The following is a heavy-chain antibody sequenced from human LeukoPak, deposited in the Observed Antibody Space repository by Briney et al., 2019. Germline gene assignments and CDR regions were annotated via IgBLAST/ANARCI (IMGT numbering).Heavy chain of an antibody. J-gene: IGHJ4*02. CDR3: AKEHDYTNAAPERGFDS. Sequence: GGSLRLSCAASGFTFSVYAMSWVRQAPGKGLEWVSGIYECSSHTKDADFVRGRFTIYRDNSRNTLFLQLNSLTAEDTAVYYCAKEHDYTNAAPERGFDSWGQGSLVIVSS. CDR2: IYECSSHT. D-gene: IGHD2-2*02. CDR1: GFTFSVYA. V-gene: IGHV3-23*01.